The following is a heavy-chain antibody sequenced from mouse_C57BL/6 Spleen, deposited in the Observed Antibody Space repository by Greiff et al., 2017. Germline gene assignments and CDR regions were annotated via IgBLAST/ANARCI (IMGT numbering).Heavy chain of an antibody. V-gene: IGHV3-6*01. CDR3: TSTVGATDAMDY. D-gene: IGHD1-1*01. CDR2: ISYDGSN. J-gene: IGHJ4*01. CDR1: GYSITSGYY. Sequence: VQLQQSGPGLVKPSQSLSLTCSVTGYSITSGYYCNWIRQFPGNKLEWMGYISYDGSNNYNPSLKNRTSITRDTSKNPFFLKFNSVTTEDTATYYCTSTVGATDAMDYWGQGTSVTVSS.